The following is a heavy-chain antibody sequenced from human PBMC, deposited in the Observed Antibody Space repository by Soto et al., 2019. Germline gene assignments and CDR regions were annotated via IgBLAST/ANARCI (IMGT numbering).Heavy chain of an antibody. Sequence: SETLSLTCTVSGGSMSSGDYYWSWIRQPPGKGLEWIGYIFYSGSTYYNPSLKSRVTISVDTSKNQFSLKLRSVTAADTAVYYCARGEYHYGSGSYYPPGYWGQGTLVTVSS. V-gene: IGHV4-30-4*01. CDR2: IFYSGST. CDR1: GGSMSSGDYY. D-gene: IGHD3-10*01. CDR3: ARGEYHYGSGSYYPPGY. J-gene: IGHJ4*02.